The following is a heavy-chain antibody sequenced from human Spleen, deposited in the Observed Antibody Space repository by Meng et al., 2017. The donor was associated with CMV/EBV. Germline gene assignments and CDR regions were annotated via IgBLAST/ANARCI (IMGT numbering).Heavy chain of an antibody. J-gene: IGHJ4*02. CDR1: GYPFTGYY. Sequence: SGYPFTGYYMHWVRQAPGQGLAWMGWINPNSGGTNYAQKFQGRVTMTRDTSINTAYMELSRLRSDDTAVYYCARGTRIVVVPAASFDYWGQGTLVTVSS. CDR2: INPNSGGT. V-gene: IGHV1-2*02. CDR3: ARGTRIVVVPAASFDY. D-gene: IGHD2-2*01.